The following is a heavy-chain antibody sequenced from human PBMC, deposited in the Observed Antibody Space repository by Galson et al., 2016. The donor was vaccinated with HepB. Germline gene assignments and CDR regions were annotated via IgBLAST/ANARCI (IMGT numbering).Heavy chain of an antibody. J-gene: IGHJ4*02. CDR3: ARGGLYPYYFDY. CDR2: IYHSRST. Sequence: SETLSLTCAVSVGSISSSTWWRWVRQPPGKGLEWIGEIYHSRSTNYNPSLKSRVTISVDKSKNQFSLKLSSVPAADTAVYYCARGGLYPYYFDYWGQGTLVTVSS. D-gene: IGHD2-15*01. V-gene: IGHV4-4*02. CDR1: VGSISSSTW.